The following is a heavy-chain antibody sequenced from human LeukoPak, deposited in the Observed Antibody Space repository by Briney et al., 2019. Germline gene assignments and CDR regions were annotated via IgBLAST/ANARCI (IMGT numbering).Heavy chain of an antibody. D-gene: IGHD3-16*01. CDR3: ARDLWGAIDS. Sequence: GGSLRLSCASSGFTFSSFEMNWVRQAPGKGLEWLSYISTSGRTIYYADSVKGRFTISRDNAKNSLYLQMNSLRAEDTAVYYCARDLWGAIDSWGQGTLVTVSS. CDR1: GFTFSSFE. J-gene: IGHJ4*02. V-gene: IGHV3-48*03. CDR2: ISTSGRTI.